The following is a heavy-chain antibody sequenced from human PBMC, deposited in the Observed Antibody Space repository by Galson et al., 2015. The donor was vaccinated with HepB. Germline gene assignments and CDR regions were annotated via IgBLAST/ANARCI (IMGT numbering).Heavy chain of an antibody. V-gene: IGHV3-30*03. D-gene: IGHD3-22*01. CDR1: GFTFSSYG. CDR3: ARWYYYDSNYGMDV. J-gene: IGHJ6*02. Sequence: SLRLSCAASGFTFSSYGMHWVRQAPGKGLEWVAVISYDGSNKYYADSVKGRFTISRDNSKNTLYLQMNSLRAEDTAVYYCARWYYYDSNYGMDVWGQGTTVTVSS. CDR2: ISYDGSNK.